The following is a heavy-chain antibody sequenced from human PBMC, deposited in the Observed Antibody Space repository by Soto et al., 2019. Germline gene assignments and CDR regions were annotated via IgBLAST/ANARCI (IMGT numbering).Heavy chain of an antibody. Sequence: EVQLVESGGGLVQPGGSLRLSCVASGFTFSSYSMNWVRQAPGKGLEWVSYISSSSSTIYYADSVKGRFTISRDNAKNSLYLQMNSLRDEDTAVYYCARDKWEQHLDYWGQGTLVTVSS. J-gene: IGHJ4*02. D-gene: IGHD1-26*01. CDR1: GFTFSSYS. CDR3: ARDKWEQHLDY. CDR2: ISSSSSTI. V-gene: IGHV3-48*02.